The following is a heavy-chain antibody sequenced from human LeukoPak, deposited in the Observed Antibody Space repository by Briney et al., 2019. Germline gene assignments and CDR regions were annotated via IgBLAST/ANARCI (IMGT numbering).Heavy chain of an antibody. CDR1: GFTFSSYG. Sequence: PGGSLRLSCAASGFTFSSYGMHWVRQAPGKGLEWVAVISYDGSNKYYADSVKGRFTISRDDSKNTLYLQMNSPRAEDTAVYYCAKDLGTYYYVPGGYWGQGTLVTVSS. V-gene: IGHV3-30*18. J-gene: IGHJ4*02. D-gene: IGHD3-10*02. CDR3: AKDLGTYYYVPGGY. CDR2: ISYDGSNK.